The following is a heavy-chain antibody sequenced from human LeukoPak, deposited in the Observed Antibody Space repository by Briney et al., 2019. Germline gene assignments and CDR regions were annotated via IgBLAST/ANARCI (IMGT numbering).Heavy chain of an antibody. Sequence: GASVKVSCKASGYTFTSYYMHWVRQAPGQGLEWMGIINPSGGSTSYAQKFQGRVTITADESTSTAYMELSSLRSEDTAVYYCASGLGYCSGGSCYVYYYGMDVWGQGTTVTVSS. CDR2: INPSGGST. D-gene: IGHD2-15*01. CDR3: ASGLGYCSGGSCYVYYYGMDV. V-gene: IGHV1-46*01. CDR1: GYTFTSYY. J-gene: IGHJ6*02.